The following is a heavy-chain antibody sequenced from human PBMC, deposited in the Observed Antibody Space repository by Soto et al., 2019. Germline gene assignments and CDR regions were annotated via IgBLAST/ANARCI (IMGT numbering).Heavy chain of an antibody. Sequence: SCAASGFTFSSYAMSWVRQAPGKGPEWVSAITGSGSSTYYADFVKGRFTISRDNSKNTLYVQMNNLGAEDTAVYFCAKEHTISGVADDAFDLWGQGTMVTVSS. CDR3: AKEHTISGVADDAFDL. V-gene: IGHV3-23*01. D-gene: IGHD3-3*01. J-gene: IGHJ3*01. CDR2: ITGSGSST. CDR1: GFTFSSYA.